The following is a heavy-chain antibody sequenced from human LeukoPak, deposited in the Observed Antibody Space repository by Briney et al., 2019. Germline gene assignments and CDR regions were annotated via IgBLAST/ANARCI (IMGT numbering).Heavy chain of an antibody. CDR1: RGSFPGYY. V-gene: IGHV4-34*01. CDR3: ARGGNYYGSP. D-gene: IGHD3-10*01. Sequence: SEALSLTCAVYRGSFPGYYWSCICAPLGRGLEWIVDINHSGSTNYNPSLKSRVTISVDTSNNQFSLKLSSVPAADTAVYYCARGGNYYGSPWGQGTLVTVSS. J-gene: IGHJ4*02. CDR2: INHSGST.